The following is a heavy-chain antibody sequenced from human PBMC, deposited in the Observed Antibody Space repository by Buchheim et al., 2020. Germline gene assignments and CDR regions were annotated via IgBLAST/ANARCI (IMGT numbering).Heavy chain of an antibody. CDR3: AGGAYAEGFDY. J-gene: IGHJ4*02. V-gene: IGHV4-59*01. D-gene: IGHD2-2*01. CDR1: GGSISSYY. CDR2: IYYSGST. Sequence: QVQLQESGPGLVKPSETLSLTCTVSGGSISSYYWSWIRQPPGKGLEWIGYIYYSGSTNYNPSLKSRVTISVDTSKNQFSLKLSSVTAADTAVYYCAGGAYAEGFDYWGQGTL.